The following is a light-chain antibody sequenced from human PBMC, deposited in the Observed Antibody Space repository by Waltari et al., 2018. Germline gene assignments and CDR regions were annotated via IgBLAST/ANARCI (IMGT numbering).Light chain of an antibody. CDR3: MQSKQFPLT. Sequence: EILMTQPPLSLSVTPGPSAPISCTSSQSLLHTAGKTYLYWYLQKPGQPPPPLTYELNKRFSGVADRFSGSGSGTDFTLKISRVEAEDVGFYYCMQSKQFPLTFGGGTKVEIK. J-gene: IGKJ4*01. V-gene: IGKV2D-29*01. CDR1: QSLLHTAGKTY. CDR2: ELN.